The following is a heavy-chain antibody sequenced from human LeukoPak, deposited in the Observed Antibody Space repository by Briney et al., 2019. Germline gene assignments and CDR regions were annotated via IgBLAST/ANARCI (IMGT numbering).Heavy chain of an antibody. D-gene: IGHD6-6*01. J-gene: IGHJ6*03. CDR2: IGTAGDT. Sequence: PGGSLRLSCAASGFTFSSYDMHWVRHATGKGLEWVSAIGTAGDTYYPGSVKGRFTISRENAKNSLYLQMNSLRAGDTAVYYCARGVAVRPNYYYYMDVWGKGTTVTVSS. CDR3: ARGVAVRPNYYYYMDV. V-gene: IGHV3-13*01. CDR1: GFTFSSYD.